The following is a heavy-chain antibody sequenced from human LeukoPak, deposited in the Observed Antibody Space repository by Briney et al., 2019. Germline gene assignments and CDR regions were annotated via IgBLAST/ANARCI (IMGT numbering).Heavy chain of an antibody. V-gene: IGHV3-30-3*01. Sequence: PGRSLRLSCAASGFTFSSYAMHWVRQAPGKGLEWVAVISYDGSNKYYADSVKGRFTISRDNAKNSLYLQMNSLRAEDTAVYYCAASHSSWFFDYWGQGTLVTVSS. CDR1: GFTFSSYA. CDR3: AASHSSWFFDY. CDR2: ISYDGSNK. D-gene: IGHD6-13*01. J-gene: IGHJ4*02.